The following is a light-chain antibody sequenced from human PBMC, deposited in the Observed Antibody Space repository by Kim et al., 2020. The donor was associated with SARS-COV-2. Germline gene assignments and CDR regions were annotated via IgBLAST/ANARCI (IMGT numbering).Light chain of an antibody. Sequence: SPGEGATLSCRASQRVASELAWYQQKSGQPPRLLIYGASIRATGVPARFRGSGSGTEFTLTISNLQSEDFGLYYCQQYKNWPPWTFGQGTKVDIK. CDR2: GAS. V-gene: IGKV3-15*01. CDR3: QQYKNWPPWT. CDR1: QRVASE. J-gene: IGKJ1*01.